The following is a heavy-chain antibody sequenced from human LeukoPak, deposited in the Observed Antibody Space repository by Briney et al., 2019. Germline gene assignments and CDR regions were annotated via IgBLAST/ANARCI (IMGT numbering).Heavy chain of an antibody. CDR1: GFTFSDYY. J-gene: IGHJ4*02. V-gene: IGHV3-11*01. D-gene: IGHD1-26*01. Sequence: GGSLRLSCAASGFTFSDYYMSWIRQAPGKGLEWVLHISNSGSAIQYADSVKGRFTISRDNAKKSLYLQMNSLRAEDTAVYYCARRERGARADYWGQGTLVTVSS. CDR3: ARRERGARADY. CDR2: ISNSGSAI.